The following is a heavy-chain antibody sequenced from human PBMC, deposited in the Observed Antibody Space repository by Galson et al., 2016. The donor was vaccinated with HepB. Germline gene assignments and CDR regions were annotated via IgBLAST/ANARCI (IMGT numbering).Heavy chain of an antibody. D-gene: IGHD4-17*01. V-gene: IGHV4-4*02. J-gene: IGHJ4*02. Sequence: ETLSLTCTVSDDSISDRYWWTWVRQPPGGGLEWIGEIYHTMSSNYNPSLKSRVTMSVDLSRNHFSLTLNSVTAADTAMYYCVAQEYGIAYFWGQGTLATVSS. CDR2: IYHTMSS. CDR3: VAQEYGIAYF. CDR1: DDSISDRYW.